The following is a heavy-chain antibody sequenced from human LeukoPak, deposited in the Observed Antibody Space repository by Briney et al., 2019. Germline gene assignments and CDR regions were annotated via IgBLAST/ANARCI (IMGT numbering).Heavy chain of an antibody. D-gene: IGHD1-26*01. Sequence: PSETLSLTCTVSGGSISSYYWSWIRQPPGKGLEWIGYIYYSGSTNYNPSLKSRVTISVDTSKNQFSLKLSSVTAADTAVYYCARFAVGATRGYLDYWGQGTLVTVSS. CDR2: IYYSGST. J-gene: IGHJ4*02. CDR3: ARFAVGATRGYLDY. V-gene: IGHV4-59*12. CDR1: GGSISSYY.